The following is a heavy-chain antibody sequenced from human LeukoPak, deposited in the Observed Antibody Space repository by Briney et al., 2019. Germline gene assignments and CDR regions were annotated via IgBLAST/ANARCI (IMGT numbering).Heavy chain of an antibody. D-gene: IGHD2-2*01. Sequence: PGGSLRLSCAASGFTFSSYGMHWVRQAPGKGLEWVAVIWYGGSNKYYADSVKGRFTISRDNSKNTLYLQMNSLRAEDTAVYYCAKDHSIYCSSTSCIQPDYWGQGTLVTVSS. V-gene: IGHV3-30*02. CDR3: AKDHSIYCSSTSCIQPDY. CDR1: GFTFSSYG. J-gene: IGHJ4*02. CDR2: IWYGGSNK.